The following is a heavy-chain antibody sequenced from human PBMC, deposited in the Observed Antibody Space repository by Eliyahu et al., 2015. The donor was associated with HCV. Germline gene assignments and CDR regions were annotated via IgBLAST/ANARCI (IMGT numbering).Heavy chain of an antibody. CDR3: ARGGYSSSSGGWFDP. Sequence: EVKKPGSSVKVSCKASGGTFSSYAISWVRQAPGQGLEWMGGIIPIFGTANYAQKFQGRVTITRDQSTSTAHVELSSLRSEDTAVYYCARGGYSSSSGGWFDPWGQGTLVTVSS. D-gene: IGHD6-6*01. CDR2: IIPIFGTA. CDR1: GGTFSSYA. J-gene: IGHJ5*02. V-gene: IGHV1-69*01.